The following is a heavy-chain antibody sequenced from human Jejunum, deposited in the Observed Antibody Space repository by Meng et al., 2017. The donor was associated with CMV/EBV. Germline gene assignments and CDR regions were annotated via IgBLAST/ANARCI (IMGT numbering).Heavy chain of an antibody. V-gene: IGHV3-30*02. J-gene: IGHJ3*01. CDR1: IHG. CDR2: TRSDGSDK. Sequence: IHGIHWVRQAPGKGLEWVAFTRSDGSDKYYADSVKGRFTISRDNSKNTLYLQMNSLRAEDMAVYYCATNGGRKLSNSWCADVFDVWGLGTMVTVSS. CDR3: ATNGGRKLSNSWCADVFDV. D-gene: IGHD6-13*01.